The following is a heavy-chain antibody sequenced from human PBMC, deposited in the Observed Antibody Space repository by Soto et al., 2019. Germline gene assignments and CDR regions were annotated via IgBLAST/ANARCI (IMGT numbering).Heavy chain of an antibody. D-gene: IGHD4-17*01. CDR3: AREEVDYGDYYDYGMDV. CDR1: GGTFSSYA. V-gene: IGHV1-69*05. Sequence: QVQLVQSGAEVKKPGSSVKVSCKASGGTFSSYAISWVRQAPGQGLEWMGGIIPIFGTANYAQKFQGRVTITPDESTSTSYMELSSLSSEDTAVYYCAREEVDYGDYYDYGMDVWGQGTTVTVSS. CDR2: IIPIFGTA. J-gene: IGHJ6*02.